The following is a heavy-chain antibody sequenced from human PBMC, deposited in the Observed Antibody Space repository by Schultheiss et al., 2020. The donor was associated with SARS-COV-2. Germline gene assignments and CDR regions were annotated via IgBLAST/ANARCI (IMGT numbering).Heavy chain of an antibody. CDR1: GFTFSSYA. J-gene: IGHJ4*02. V-gene: IGHV3-30-3*01. D-gene: IGHD6-6*01. CDR3: AKDTLAARSY. Sequence: GESLKISCAASGFTFSSYAMHWVRQAPGKGLEWVAVISYDGSNKYYADSVKGRFTISRDNSKNTLYLQMNSLRAEDTAVYYCAKDTLAARSYWGQGTLVTVSS. CDR2: ISYDGSNK.